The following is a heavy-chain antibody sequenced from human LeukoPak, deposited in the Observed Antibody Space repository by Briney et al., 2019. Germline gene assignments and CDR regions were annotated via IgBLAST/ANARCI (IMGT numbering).Heavy chain of an antibody. V-gene: IGHV3-74*01. D-gene: IGHD2-21*02. Sequence: GGSLRLSCAASGFTFSNYWMHWVRQAPGKGLVWVSRINSDGINTSYADSVKGRFTISRDNAKNTLNLQMNSLRAEDTAVYYCARGSLVEVTAKARFDPWGQGTLVTVSS. CDR1: GFTFSNYW. CDR3: ARGSLVEVTAKARFDP. J-gene: IGHJ5*02. CDR2: INSDGINT.